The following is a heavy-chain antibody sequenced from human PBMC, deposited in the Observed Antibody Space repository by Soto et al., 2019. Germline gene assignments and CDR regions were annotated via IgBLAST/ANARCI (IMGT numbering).Heavy chain of an antibody. CDR2: IYYSGST. J-gene: IGHJ4*02. D-gene: IGHD3-22*01. Sequence: PSETLSLTCTVSGGSISNYYWSWIRQPPGKGLEWIGYIYYSGSTNYNPSLKSRVTISVDTSKNQFSLKLSSVTAADTAVYYCARYSDGSGFYDYWGQGTLGTGSA. CDR3: ARYSDGSGFYDY. V-gene: IGHV4-59*01. CDR1: GGSISNYY.